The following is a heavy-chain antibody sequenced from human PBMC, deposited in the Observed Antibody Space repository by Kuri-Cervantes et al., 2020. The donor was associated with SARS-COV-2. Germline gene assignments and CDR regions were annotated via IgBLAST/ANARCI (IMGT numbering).Heavy chain of an antibody. CDR2: INHSGST. J-gene: IGHJ4*02. CDR1: GGSFSGYY. D-gene: IGHD3-3*01. Sequence: SETLSLTCAVYGGSFSGYYWSWIRQPPGKGLEWIGEINHSGSTNYNPSLKSRVTISVDTSKNQFSLKLSSVTAADTAVYYCARASGYWDHWGQGTLVTVSS. V-gene: IGHV4-34*01. CDR3: ARASGYWDH.